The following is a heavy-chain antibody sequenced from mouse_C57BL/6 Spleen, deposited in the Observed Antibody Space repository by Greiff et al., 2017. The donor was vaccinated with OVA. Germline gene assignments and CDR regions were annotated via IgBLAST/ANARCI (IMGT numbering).Heavy chain of an antibody. CDR2: ISYSGST. V-gene: IGHV3-1*01. CDR1: GYSITSGYD. J-gene: IGHJ1*03. CDR3: ARAPNWDDWYFDV. Sequence: EVQLKESGPGMVKPSQSLSLTCTVTGYSITSGYDWHWIRHFPGNKLEWMGYISYSGSTNYNPSLKSRISITHDTSKNHFFLKLNSVTTEDTATYYCARAPNWDDWYFDVWGTGTTVTVSS. D-gene: IGHD4-1*01.